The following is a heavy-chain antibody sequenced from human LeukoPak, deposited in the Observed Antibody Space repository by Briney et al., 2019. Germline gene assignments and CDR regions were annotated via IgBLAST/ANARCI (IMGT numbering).Heavy chain of an antibody. CDR3: ARGTGSSWYPYYFDY. D-gene: IGHD6-13*01. CDR1: GGSISSGDYY. J-gene: IGHJ4*02. V-gene: IGHV4-30-4*01. CDR2: IYYSGST. Sequence: SQTLSLACTVSGGSISSGDYYWSWIRQPPGKGLEWIGYIYYSGSTYYNPSLKSRVTISVDTSKNQFSLMLSSVTAADTAVYYCARGTGSSWYPYYFDYWGQGTLVTVSS.